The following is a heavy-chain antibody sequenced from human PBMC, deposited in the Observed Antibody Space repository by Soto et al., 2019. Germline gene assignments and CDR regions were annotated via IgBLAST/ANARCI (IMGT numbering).Heavy chain of an antibody. CDR1: GGSFSGYY. CDR3: ARGPGGSAPNNY. D-gene: IGHD3-10*01. Sequence: SETLSLTCAVYGGSFSGYYWSWIRQPPGKGLEWIGEINHSGSTNYNPSLKSRVTISVDTSKNQFSLKLSSVTAADTAVYYCARGPGGSAPNNYWGQGTLVTVSS. V-gene: IGHV4-34*01. CDR2: INHSGST. J-gene: IGHJ4*02.